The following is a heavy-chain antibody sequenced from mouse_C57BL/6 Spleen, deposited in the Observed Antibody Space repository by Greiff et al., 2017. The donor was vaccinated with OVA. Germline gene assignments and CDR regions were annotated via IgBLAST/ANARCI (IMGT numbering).Heavy chain of an antibody. CDR3: ARGDYGSSWGFDY. Sequence: VQLQQSGPELVKPGASVKISCKASGYTFTDYYMNWVKQSHGKSLEWIGDINPNNGGTSYNQKFKGKATLTVDKSSSTAYMELRSLTSEDSAVYYCARGDYGSSWGFDYWGQGTTLTVSS. V-gene: IGHV1-26*01. CDR2: INPNNGGT. D-gene: IGHD1-1*01. J-gene: IGHJ2*01. CDR1: GYTFTDYY.